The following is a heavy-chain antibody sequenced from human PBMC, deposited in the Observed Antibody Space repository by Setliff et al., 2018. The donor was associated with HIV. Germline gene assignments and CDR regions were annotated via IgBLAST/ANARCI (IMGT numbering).Heavy chain of an antibody. CDR2: IGTNGDT. Sequence: SGGSLRLSCAASGFTFSVYDMHWVRQVTGKGLEWVAAIGTNGDTSYPGSVKGRFSISRDNAKNSLYLQMNSLTADDTAVYYCARDSGTTMGASGPGYWGQGTLVTVSS. D-gene: IGHD1-26*01. V-gene: IGHV3-13*01. CDR1: GFTFSVYD. CDR3: ARDSGTTMGASGPGY. J-gene: IGHJ4*02.